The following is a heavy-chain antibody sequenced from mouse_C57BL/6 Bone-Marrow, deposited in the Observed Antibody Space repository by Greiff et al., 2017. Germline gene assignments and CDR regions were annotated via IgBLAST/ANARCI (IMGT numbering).Heavy chain of an antibody. CDR3: GSGGNYEGYYLDY. J-gene: IGHJ2*01. D-gene: IGHD1-1*02. CDR2: FHPYNDDT. CDR1: GYTFTTYP. Sequence: QVQLQQPGAELVKPGASVKMSCKASGYTFTTYPIEWMKQNHGKSLEWIGNFHPYNDDTKYNEKFKGKATLTVEKSSSTVYLELSRLTSDDSAVYYCGSGGNYEGYYLDYWGQGTTLTVSS. V-gene: IGHV1-47*01.